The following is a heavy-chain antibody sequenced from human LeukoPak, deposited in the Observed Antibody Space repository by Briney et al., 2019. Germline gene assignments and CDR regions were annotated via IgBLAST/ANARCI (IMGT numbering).Heavy chain of an antibody. CDR1: GFTFSSYA. V-gene: IGHV3-30-3*01. CDR3: ARDRLSLRLGELEDDAFDI. D-gene: IGHD3-16*01. Sequence: GRSLRLSCAASGFTFSSYAMHWVRQAPGKGLEWVAVISYDGSNKYYADSVKGRFTISRDNAKNSLYLQMNSLRAEDTAVYYCARDRLSLRLGELEDDAFDIWGQGTMVTVSS. J-gene: IGHJ3*02. CDR2: ISYDGSNK.